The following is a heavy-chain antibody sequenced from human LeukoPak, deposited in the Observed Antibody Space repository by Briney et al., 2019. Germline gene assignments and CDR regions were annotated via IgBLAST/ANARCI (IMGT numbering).Heavy chain of an antibody. J-gene: IGHJ4*02. Sequence: SETLSLTCTVSGGSISSGDYYWSWIRRPPGKGLEWIGYIYYSGSTYYNPSLKSRVTISVDTSKNQFSLKLSSVTAADTAVYYCARRKWFGESDFDYWGQGTLVTVSS. CDR2: IYYSGST. CDR1: GGSISSGDYY. D-gene: IGHD3-10*01. V-gene: IGHV4-30-4*08. CDR3: ARRKWFGESDFDY.